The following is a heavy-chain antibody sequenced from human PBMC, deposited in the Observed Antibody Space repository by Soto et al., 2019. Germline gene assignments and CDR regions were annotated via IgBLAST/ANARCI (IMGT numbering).Heavy chain of an antibody. J-gene: IGHJ5*02. V-gene: IGHV3-33*01. CDR2: IWYDGSEE. D-gene: IGHD6-19*01. Sequence: GGSLRLSCAASGFTFSTYGMHWVRQAPGKGLEWVAVIWYDGSEEYYADSVKGRFTIFRDNSENMLYLQMNNLRAEDTAVYYCVRVRAVAGNVNWFDPWGQGTLVNVSS. CDR3: VRVRAVAGNVNWFDP. CDR1: GFTFSTYG.